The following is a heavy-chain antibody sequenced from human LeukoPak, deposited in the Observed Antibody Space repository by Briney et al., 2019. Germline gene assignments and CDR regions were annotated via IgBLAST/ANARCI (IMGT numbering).Heavy chain of an antibody. CDR1: GFTFSSYS. CDR2: ISSSSSYI. D-gene: IGHD3-10*01. CDR3: AKAPWYYYGSGSYLFGSPLDY. Sequence: GGSLRLSCAASGFTFSSYSMNWVRQAPGKGLEWVSSISSSSSYIYYADSVKGRFTISRDNAKNSLYLQMNSLRAEDTAVYYCAKAPWYYYGSGSYLFGSPLDYWGQGTLVTVSS. V-gene: IGHV3-21*04. J-gene: IGHJ4*02.